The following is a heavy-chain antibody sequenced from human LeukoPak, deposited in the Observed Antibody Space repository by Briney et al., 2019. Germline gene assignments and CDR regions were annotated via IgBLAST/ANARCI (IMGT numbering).Heavy chain of an antibody. CDR2: IHSGGSII. CDR3: VAEERDFDC. D-gene: IGHD1-26*01. CDR1: GHTFSTYW. J-gene: IGHJ4*02. Sequence: PGGSLGLSCTASGHTFSTYWMHWVRQAPGKGLVWVAGIHSGGSIIYYADSVKGRFTISRDNAKNTLYLQMNSLRVEDTAVYYCVAEERDFDCWGQGVLVTVSS. V-gene: IGHV3-74*01.